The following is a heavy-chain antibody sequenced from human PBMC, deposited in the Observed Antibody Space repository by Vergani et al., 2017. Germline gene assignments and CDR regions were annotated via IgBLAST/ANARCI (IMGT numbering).Heavy chain of an antibody. CDR3: ASPIEYDSNGYYPL. CDR1: GFTFSSYS. Sequence: EVQLVESGGGLVKPGGSLRLSCAASGFTFSSYSMNWVRQAPGKGLEWVSSISSSSSYIYYADSVKGRFTISRDNAKNSLYLQMNSLRAEDTAVYYCASPIEYDSNGYYPLWGQGTLVTVSS. J-gene: IGHJ4*02. CDR2: ISSSSSYI. V-gene: IGHV3-21*01. D-gene: IGHD3-22*01.